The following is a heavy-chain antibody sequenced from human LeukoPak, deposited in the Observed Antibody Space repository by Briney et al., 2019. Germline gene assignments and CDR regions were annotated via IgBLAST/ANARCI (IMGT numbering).Heavy chain of an antibody. CDR1: GFTVSSNY. CDR2: IYSGGST. D-gene: IGHD6-13*01. V-gene: IGHV3-53*05. J-gene: IGHJ4*02. Sequence: GGSLRLSCAASGFTVSSNYMSWVRQAPGKGLEWVSVIYSGGSTYYADSVKGRFTISRDNAKNSLYLQMNSPRAEDTALYYCAKDKSRGSSILYYFDYWGQGTLVTVSS. CDR3: AKDKSRGSSILYYFDY.